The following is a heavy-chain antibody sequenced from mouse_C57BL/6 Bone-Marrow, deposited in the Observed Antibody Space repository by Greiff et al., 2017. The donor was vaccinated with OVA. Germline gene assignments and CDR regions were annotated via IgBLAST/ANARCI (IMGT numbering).Heavy chain of an antibody. Sequence: QVQLQQPGAELVKPGASVKLSCKASGYTFTSYWMHWVKQRPGQGLEWIGMIHPNSGSTNYNEKFQSKATLTVDKSSSTAYMQLSSLTSEDSAVYYCDRSDYDGYAGYAMDDWGQGTSVTVSS. CDR1: GYTFTSYW. D-gene: IGHD2-2*01. CDR2: IHPNSGST. V-gene: IGHV1-64*01. CDR3: DRSDYDGYAGYAMDD. J-gene: IGHJ4*01.